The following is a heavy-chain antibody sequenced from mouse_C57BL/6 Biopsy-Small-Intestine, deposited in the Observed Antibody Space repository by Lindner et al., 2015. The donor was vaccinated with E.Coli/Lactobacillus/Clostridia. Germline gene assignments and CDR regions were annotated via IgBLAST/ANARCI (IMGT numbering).Heavy chain of an antibody. J-gene: IGHJ4*01. CDR2: FHPYNDDT. Sequence: VQLQESGAELVKPGASVKMSCKASGYTFTTYPIEWMKQNHGKSLEWIGNFHPYNDDTKYNEKFKGKATLTVEKSSGTVYLELSRLTSDDSAVYYCARRIYYYGSSYAMDYWGQGTSVTVSS. CDR3: ARRIYYYGSSYAMDY. V-gene: IGHV1-47*01. CDR1: GYTFTTYP. D-gene: IGHD1-1*01.